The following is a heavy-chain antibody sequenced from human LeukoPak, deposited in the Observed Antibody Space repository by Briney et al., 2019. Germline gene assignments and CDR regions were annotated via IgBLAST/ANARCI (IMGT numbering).Heavy chain of an antibody. D-gene: IGHD2-15*01. CDR2: ISSSSSYT. CDR1: GFTFSDYY. Sequence: GGSLRLSCAASGFTFSDYYMSWIRQAPGKGLEWVSYISSSSSYTNYANSVKGRFTISRDNAKNSLYPQMNSLRAEDTAVYYCARMGPDIVSTIPNYYYYGMDVWGQGTTVTVSS. CDR3: ARMGPDIVSTIPNYYYYGMDV. J-gene: IGHJ6*02. V-gene: IGHV3-11*06.